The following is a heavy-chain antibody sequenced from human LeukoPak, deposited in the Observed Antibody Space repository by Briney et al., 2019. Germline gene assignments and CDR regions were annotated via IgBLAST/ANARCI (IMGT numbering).Heavy chain of an antibody. J-gene: IGHJ4*02. CDR2: ISYDGSNK. CDR1: GFTFSSYA. Sequence: GGSLRLSCAASGFTFSSYAMHWVRQAPGKGLEWVAVISYDGSNKYYADSVKGRFTISRDNSKNTLYLQMNSLRAEDTAVYYCARDLYAYSSSSGFDYWGQGTLVTVSS. D-gene: IGHD6-6*01. V-gene: IGHV3-30*04. CDR3: ARDLYAYSSSSGFDY.